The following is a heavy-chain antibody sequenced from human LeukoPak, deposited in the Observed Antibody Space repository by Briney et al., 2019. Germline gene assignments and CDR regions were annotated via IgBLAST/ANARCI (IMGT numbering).Heavy chain of an antibody. CDR3: ARQTTYFGWIPSESPSCFDY. D-gene: IGHD3-9*01. J-gene: IGHJ4*02. V-gene: IGHV4-39*01. CDR2: IYHSGST. Sequence: PSETLSLTCTVSGGSISSSSYYWGWIRQPPGKGLEWIANIYHSGSTFYNPSLKSRVTISVDTSKNQFSLKLSSVTAADTAVYYCARQTTYFGWIPSESPSCFDYWGQGTLVTVSS. CDR1: GGSISSSSYY.